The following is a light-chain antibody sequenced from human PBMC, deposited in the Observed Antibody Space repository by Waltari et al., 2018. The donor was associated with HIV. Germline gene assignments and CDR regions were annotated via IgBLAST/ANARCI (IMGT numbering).Light chain of an antibody. Sequence: DIQMTQSPSTLSASVGDRVTITCRASQSISSWLAWYQQKPGKAPKLLIYKASSLKSGVPSRFSGSGSGTEFTLTISSLQPDDFATYDCQQYNSYSVTFGQGTKVEIK. CDR2: KAS. J-gene: IGKJ1*01. V-gene: IGKV1-5*03. CDR3: QQYNSYSVT. CDR1: QSISSW.